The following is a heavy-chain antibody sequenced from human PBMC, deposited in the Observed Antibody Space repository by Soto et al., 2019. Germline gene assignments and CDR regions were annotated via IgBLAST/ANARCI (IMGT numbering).Heavy chain of an antibody. Sequence: QVQLVQSGAEMKKHGASVKVSCKASGYTFSTHDISWVRQVPGQGLEWMGWVRGDNDHRNYAQNLEGRVTRTTDKSTNTAYMELRSLGSDDTAAYYCAKDLGYCRSGTCFREWFDPWGQGTLVTFSS. CDR3: AKDLGYCRSGTCFREWFDP. CDR2: VRGDNDHR. CDR1: GYTFSTHD. V-gene: IGHV1-18*01. D-gene: IGHD2-15*01. J-gene: IGHJ5*02.